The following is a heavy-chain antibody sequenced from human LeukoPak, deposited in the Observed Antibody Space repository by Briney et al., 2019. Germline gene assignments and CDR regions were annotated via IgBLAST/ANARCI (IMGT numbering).Heavy chain of an antibody. CDR3: AKDSYYYYIDV. Sequence: PGGSLRLSCAASGFTFRRYGMHWVRHAPGKGLEWVTFIRYDGSNKYYTDSVKGRFPISRHNSKHTLSLHMTTLTPEDRALYYCAKDSYYYYIDVWCKGTTVTVSS. CDR1: GFTFRRYG. V-gene: IGHV3-30*02. J-gene: IGHJ6*03. CDR2: IRYDGSNK.